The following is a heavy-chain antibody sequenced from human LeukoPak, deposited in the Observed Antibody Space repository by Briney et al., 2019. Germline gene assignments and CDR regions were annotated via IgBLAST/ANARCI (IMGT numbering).Heavy chain of an antibody. CDR2: INPNSGGT. V-gene: IGHV1-2*02. J-gene: IGHJ4*02. CDR1: GYTFTSYG. Sequence: ASVKVSCKASGYTFTSYGISWVRQAPGQGLEWMGWINPNSGGTNYAQKFQGRVTMTRDTSISTAYMELSRLRSDDTAVYYCARAWGGYSYGIDWGQGTLVTVSS. D-gene: IGHD5-18*01. CDR3: ARAWGGYSYGID.